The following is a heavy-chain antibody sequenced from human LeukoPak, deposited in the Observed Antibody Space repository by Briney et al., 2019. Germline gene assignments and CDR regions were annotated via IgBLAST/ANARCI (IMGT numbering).Heavy chain of an antibody. J-gene: IGHJ3*02. D-gene: IGHD3-9*01. CDR2: ISAYNGNT. Sequence: ASVKVSCKASGYTFTSYGISWVRQAPGQGLEWMGWISAYNGNTNYAQKLQGRVTMTTDTSTSTAYMELRSLRSDDTAVYYCARERVVLRYFDWFPDAFDIWGQGTMVTVSS. CDR1: GYTFTSYG. V-gene: IGHV1-18*01. CDR3: ARERVVLRYFDWFPDAFDI.